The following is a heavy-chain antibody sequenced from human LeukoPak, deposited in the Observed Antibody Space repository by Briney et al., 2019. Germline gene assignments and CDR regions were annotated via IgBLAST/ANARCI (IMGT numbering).Heavy chain of an antibody. J-gene: IGHJ4*02. CDR2: IKQDGGEK. V-gene: IGHV3-7*03. Sequence: GGSLRLSCAASGFTSSSYWMSWVRQAPGKGLEWVANIKQDGGEKYYVDSVKGRFTISRDNSRNMLFLQMNSLRADDTAVYYCAKDLVVGALDYWGQGTLVTVSS. CDR1: GFTSSSYW. CDR3: AKDLVVGALDY. D-gene: IGHD1-26*01.